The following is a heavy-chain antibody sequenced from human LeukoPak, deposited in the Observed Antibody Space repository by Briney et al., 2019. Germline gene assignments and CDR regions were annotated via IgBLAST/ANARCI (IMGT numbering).Heavy chain of an antibody. V-gene: IGHV4-4*02. CDR3: ADTERGGEMATIPSDYYFDY. D-gene: IGHD5-24*01. CDR1: GGSISDTNY. CDR2: IFHTGRT. J-gene: IGHJ4*02. Sequence: ASETLSLTCVVSGGSISDTNYWSWVRQSPGKGLEWIGEIFHTGRTNSNPSLKSRATLSVDKSKNQFSLKMNSVTAADTAMYYCADTERGGEMATIPSDYYFDYWGQGTLVTVSS.